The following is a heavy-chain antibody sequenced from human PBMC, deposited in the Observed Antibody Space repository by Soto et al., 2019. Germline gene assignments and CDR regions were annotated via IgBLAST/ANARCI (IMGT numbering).Heavy chain of an antibody. V-gene: IGHV4-39*07. CDR2: INHSGST. D-gene: IGHD6-6*01. J-gene: IGHJ5*02. CDR1: GGSISSSSYY. Sequence: PSETLSLTCTVSGGSISSSSYYWSWIRQPPGKGLEWIGEINHSGSTNYNPSLKSRVTISVDTSKNQFSLKLSSVTAADTAVYYCARGRAAARPNWFDPWGQGTLVTVSS. CDR3: ARGRAAARPNWFDP.